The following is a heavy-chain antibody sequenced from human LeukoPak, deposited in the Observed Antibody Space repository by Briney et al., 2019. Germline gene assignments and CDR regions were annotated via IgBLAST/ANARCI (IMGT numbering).Heavy chain of an antibody. Sequence: GGSLRLSCAASGFTFSDYYMSWIRQAPGKGLEWVSYISSSGSTIYYADSVKGRFTISRDNAKNSLYLQMNSLRVEDTAIYYCARDYVWGSSESDYWGQGTLVTVSS. V-gene: IGHV3-11*04. D-gene: IGHD7-27*01. CDR2: ISSSGSTI. CDR1: GFTFSDYY. J-gene: IGHJ4*02. CDR3: ARDYVWGSSESDY.